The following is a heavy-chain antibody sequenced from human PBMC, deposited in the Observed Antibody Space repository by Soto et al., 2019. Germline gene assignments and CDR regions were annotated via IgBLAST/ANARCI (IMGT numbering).Heavy chain of an antibody. Sequence: QVQLQESGPGLVEPSETLSLTCSVSGDSISSSYWSWIRQPPGKGLEWIGYIYYSGSTNYNPSLKGRVPISLDTSRNQFSRRGGSVPAADTAVYYWAGGYDWFDPWGKGTLVTVSS. CDR3: AGGYDWFDP. J-gene: IGHJ5*02. V-gene: IGHV4-59*01. CDR1: GDSISSSY. CDR2: IYYSGST. D-gene: IGHD5-12*01.